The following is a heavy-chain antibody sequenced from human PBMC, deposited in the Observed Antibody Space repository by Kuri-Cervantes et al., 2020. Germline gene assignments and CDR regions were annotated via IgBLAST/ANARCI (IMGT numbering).Heavy chain of an antibody. J-gene: IGHJ6*02. CDR3: ARYYDSSGYYYPYYYYGMDA. Sequence: ASVKVSCKASGYTFTSYGISWVRQAPGQGLEWMGWISAYNGNTNYAQKLQGRVTMTTDTSTSTAYMELRSLRSDDTAVYYCARYYDSSGYYYPYYYYGMDAWGQGTTVTVSS. D-gene: IGHD3-22*01. CDR1: GYTFTSYG. CDR2: ISAYNGNT. V-gene: IGHV1-18*01.